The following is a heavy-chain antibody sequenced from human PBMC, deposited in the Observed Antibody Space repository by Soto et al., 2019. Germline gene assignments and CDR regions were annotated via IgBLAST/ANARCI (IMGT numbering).Heavy chain of an antibody. CDR3: ARDEEADPWYVLDH. CDR1: VFTFSTYW. D-gene: IGHD6-13*01. J-gene: IGHJ4*02. CDR2: MNPDGRDI. Sequence: EVQLVESGGGLVEPGGSLRLSCAASVFTFSTYWMHWVRQVPGKGLVWVSHMNPDGRDISYADSVKGRFTISRDNAKNTVYLQMNSLRAEDTGVYYCARDEEADPWYVLDHWGQGILVTVSS. V-gene: IGHV3-74*01.